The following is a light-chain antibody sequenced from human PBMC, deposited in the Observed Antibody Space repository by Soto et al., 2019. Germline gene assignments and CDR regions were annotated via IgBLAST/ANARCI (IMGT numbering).Light chain of an antibody. CDR3: HQRSNWPPIT. Sequence: EIVLTQSPATLSLSPGERATLSCRASQSVSSYLAWYQQKPGQAPRLLIYDASNRATGIPARFSGSGSGTDFTLTISILEPEDFAVYYCHQRSNWPPITFGQGTRLEIK. CDR1: QSVSSY. V-gene: IGKV3-11*01. CDR2: DAS. J-gene: IGKJ5*01.